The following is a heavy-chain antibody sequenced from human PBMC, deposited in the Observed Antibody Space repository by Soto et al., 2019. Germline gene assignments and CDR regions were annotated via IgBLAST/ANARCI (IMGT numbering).Heavy chain of an antibody. CDR1: GFTFSSYG. CDR2: ISNDGSNK. J-gene: IGHJ4*02. V-gene: IGHV3-30*18. CDR3: ANENYYDSSAYLDY. Sequence: QVQLVESGGGVVQPGRSLRLSCAASGFTFSSYGMHWVRQAPGKGLEWVAVISNDGSNKYYADSVKGRFTISRDNSKNTLDLQMNSLRTEDTAVYYCANENYYDSSAYLDYWGQGTLVTVSS. D-gene: IGHD3-22*01.